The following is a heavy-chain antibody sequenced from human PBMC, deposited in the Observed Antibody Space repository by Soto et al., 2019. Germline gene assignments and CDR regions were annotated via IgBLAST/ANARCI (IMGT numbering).Heavy chain of an antibody. V-gene: IGHV5-51*01. Sequence: GGSLKIFCKGSWYSFSRYWIGWVRQIPGKGLEWMGIIYPGDSDTRYSPSFQGQVTISADKSISTAYLQWSSLKASDTAMYYCARYNWNGDIYYYGMDVWGQGTTVTVSS. CDR2: IYPGDSDT. CDR1: WYSFSRYW. D-gene: IGHD1-20*01. CDR3: ARYNWNGDIYYYGMDV. J-gene: IGHJ6*02.